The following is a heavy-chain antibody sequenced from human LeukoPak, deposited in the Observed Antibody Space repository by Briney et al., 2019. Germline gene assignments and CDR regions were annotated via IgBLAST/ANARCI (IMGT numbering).Heavy chain of an antibody. J-gene: IGHJ4*02. Sequence: ASVKVSCKASGYTFTSYYMHWVRQAPGQGLEWMGWINPNSGGTNYAQKFQGRVTMTRDTSISTAYMELSRLRSDDTAVYYCARESGEDTAMVIGYWGQGTLVTVSS. V-gene: IGHV1-2*02. D-gene: IGHD5-18*01. CDR1: GYTFTSYY. CDR2: INPNSGGT. CDR3: ARESGEDTAMVIGY.